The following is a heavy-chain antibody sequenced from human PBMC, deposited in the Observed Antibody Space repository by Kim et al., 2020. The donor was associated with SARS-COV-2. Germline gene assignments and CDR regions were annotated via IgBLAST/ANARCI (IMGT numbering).Heavy chain of an antibody. V-gene: IGHV3-23*01. Sequence: GGSLRLSCAASGFTFSNYAMNWVRQAAGKGLEWVSTISGSGGSTNYADSVKGRFTISRDNSKNTLYLQMNSLRADDTALYYCGSGWNLGYWGQGTLVTVSS. J-gene: IGHJ4*02. CDR1: GFTFSNYA. D-gene: IGHD6-19*01. CDR3: GSGWNLGY. CDR2: ISGSGGST.